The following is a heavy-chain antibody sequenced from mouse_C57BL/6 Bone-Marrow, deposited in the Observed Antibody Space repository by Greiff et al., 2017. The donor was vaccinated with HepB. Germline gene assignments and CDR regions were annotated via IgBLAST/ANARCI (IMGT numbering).Heavy chain of an antibody. CDR2: IWSGGST. D-gene: IGHD1-1*01. CDR1: GFSLTSYG. CDR3: ARNWYYGSRGFDY. Sequence: QVTLKESGPGLVQPSQSLSITCTVSGFSLTSYGVHWVRQSPGKGLEWLGVIWSGGSTDYNAAFISRLSISKDNSKSQVFFKMNSLQADDTAIYYCARNWYYGSRGFDYWGQGTTLTVSS. V-gene: IGHV2-2*01. J-gene: IGHJ2*01.